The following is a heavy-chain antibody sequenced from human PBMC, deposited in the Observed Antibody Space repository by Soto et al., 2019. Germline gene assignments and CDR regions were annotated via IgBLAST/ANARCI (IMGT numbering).Heavy chain of an antibody. CDR1: GFTFSSYS. Sequence: EVQLVESGGGLVQPGGSLRLSCAASGFTFSSYSMNWVRQAPGKGLEWVSYISSSSSTIYYADSVKGRFTISRDNXXNSLYLQMNSLRDEDTAVYYCARDPPPAAAGYEVFWGQGTLVTVSS. CDR2: ISSSSSTI. V-gene: IGHV3-48*02. D-gene: IGHD6-13*01. CDR3: ARDPPPAAAGYEVF. J-gene: IGHJ4*02.